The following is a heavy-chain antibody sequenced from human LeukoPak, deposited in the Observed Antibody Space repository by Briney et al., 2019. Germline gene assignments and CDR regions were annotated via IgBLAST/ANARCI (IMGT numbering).Heavy chain of an antibody. CDR1: GYSTSSGYY. CDR3: ARGTKWVPAAIHYFDY. CDR2: IYHSGST. Sequence: SETLSLTCAVSGYSTSSGYYWGWIRQPPGKGLEWIGSIYHSGSTYYNPSLKSRVTISVDTSKNQFSLKLSSVTAADTAVYYCARGTKWVPAAIHYFDYWGQGTLVTVSS. D-gene: IGHD2-2*02. V-gene: IGHV4-38-2*01. J-gene: IGHJ4*02.